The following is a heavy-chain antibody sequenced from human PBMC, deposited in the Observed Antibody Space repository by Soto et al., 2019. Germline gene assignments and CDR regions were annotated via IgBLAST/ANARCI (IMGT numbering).Heavy chain of an antibody. CDR3: ASLGMSSGWYNY. D-gene: IGHD6-19*01. J-gene: IGHJ4*02. V-gene: IGHV4-31*03. CDR2: IYYSGST. Sequence: SETLSLTCTVSGGSISSGGYYWSWIRQHPGKGLEWIGYIYYSGSTYYNPSLKSRVTISVDTSKNQFSLKLSSVTAADTAVYYCASLGMSSGWYNYWGQGTLVPVSS. CDR1: GGSISSGGYY.